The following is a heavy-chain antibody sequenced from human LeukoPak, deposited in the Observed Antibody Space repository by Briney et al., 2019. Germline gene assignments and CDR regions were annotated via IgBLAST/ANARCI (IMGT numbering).Heavy chain of an antibody. CDR1: GFTVSSNY. J-gene: IGHJ4*02. CDR2: ISSSGSTI. Sequence: GGSLRLSCAASGFTVSSNYMTWVRQAPGKGLEWVSYISSSGSTIYYADSVKGRFTISRDNAKNSLYLQMNSLRAEDTAVYYCARALGLFSGSYYGRDSRFDYWGQGTLVTVSS. V-gene: IGHV3-48*03. D-gene: IGHD1-26*01. CDR3: ARALGLFSGSYYGRDSRFDY.